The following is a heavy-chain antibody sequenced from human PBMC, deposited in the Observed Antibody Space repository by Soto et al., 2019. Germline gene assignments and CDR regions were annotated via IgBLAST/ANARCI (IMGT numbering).Heavy chain of an antibody. J-gene: IGHJ2*01. Sequence: EVQLLESGGGLVKPGGSLRLSCAASGFTFTNYAMTWVRQAPGKGLEWVSSISGGDGDTSYADSVKGRFTISRDNSEKTMFLQMNSLRPDDTAVYYCAKDRFTSTVRKYWFFALWGRGTVVTVSS. D-gene: IGHD3-10*01. CDR2: ISGGDGDT. CDR1: GFTFTNYA. CDR3: AKDRFTSTVRKYWFFAL. V-gene: IGHV3-23*01.